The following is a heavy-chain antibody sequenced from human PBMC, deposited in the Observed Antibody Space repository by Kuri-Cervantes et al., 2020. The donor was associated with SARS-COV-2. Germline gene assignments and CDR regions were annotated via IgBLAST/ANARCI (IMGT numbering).Heavy chain of an antibody. J-gene: IGHJ1*01. CDR1: GYTFTSYG. CDR2: ISAYNGNT. Sequence: SVKVSCKASGYTFTSYGISWVRQAPGQGLEWMGWISAYNGNTNYAQKLQGRVTMTTDTSTSTAYMELRRLRSDDTAVYYCARDFWSGYTGKDAEYFQHWGQGTLVTVSS. V-gene: IGHV1-18*01. CDR3: ARDFWSGYTGKDAEYFQH. D-gene: IGHD3-3*01.